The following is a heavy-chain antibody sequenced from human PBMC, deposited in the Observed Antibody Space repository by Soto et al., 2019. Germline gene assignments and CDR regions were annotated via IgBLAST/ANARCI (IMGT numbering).Heavy chain of an antibody. D-gene: IGHD2-2*01. J-gene: IGHJ6*02. V-gene: IGHV3-21*01. CDR1: GCTFSTYS. Sequence: GSLRLSGAASGCTFSTYSMNWVRQAPGKGLEWVSSISSSGTYIHYADSLKGRFTISRDNAKNSLYLQMISLRAEDTAVYYCARDPSDCSSTSCWGYYALDVWGQGTKVTVYS. CDR3: ARDPSDCSSTSCWGYYALDV. CDR2: ISSSGTYI.